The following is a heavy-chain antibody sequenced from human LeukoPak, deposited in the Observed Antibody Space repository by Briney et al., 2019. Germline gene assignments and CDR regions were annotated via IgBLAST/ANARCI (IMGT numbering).Heavy chain of an antibody. V-gene: IGHV4-61*01. CDR2: IYYSGGT. CDR3: ARDTADEYCSSASCYGMDV. Sequence: PSETLSLTCTVSGGSVSSGTYYWSWIRQPPGKGLEWFGYIYYSGGTKYNPSLKSRVTISVDTSKNQFSLKLSSVTAADTAVYYCARDTADEYCSSASCYGMDVWGKGTTVTVSS. CDR1: GGSVSSGTYY. J-gene: IGHJ6*04. D-gene: IGHD2-2*01.